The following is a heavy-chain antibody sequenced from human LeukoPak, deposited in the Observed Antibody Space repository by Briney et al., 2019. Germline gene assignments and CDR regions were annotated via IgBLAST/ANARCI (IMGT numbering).Heavy chain of an antibody. CDR3: ARGLDCRSTSCYLDT. D-gene: IGHD2-2*01. CDR1: GFTFTKYW. V-gene: IGHV3-7*01. J-gene: IGHJ4*02. CDR2: INQDGSER. Sequence: GGSLRLSCAASGFTFTKYWMTWVRQAPGKGLEGVANINQDGSERFYVDSVKGRFTISRDNAKNSLYLQMNSLGAEDTAVYYCARGLDCRSTSCYLDTWGQGTLVTVSS.